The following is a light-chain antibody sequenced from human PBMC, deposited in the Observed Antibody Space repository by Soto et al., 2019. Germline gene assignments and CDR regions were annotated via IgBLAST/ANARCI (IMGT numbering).Light chain of an antibody. V-gene: IGLV2-14*03. CDR1: SSDVGAYNF. J-gene: IGLJ2*01. CDR2: DVS. Sequence: QSVLTQPASVSGSPGQSITISCTGTSSDVGAYNFVSWYQHHPGKAPKLMIYDVSNRPSGVSNRFSGSKSGNTASLTISGLQAEDEADYYCSSYTSSRNVIFGGGTKLTVL. CDR3: SSYTSSRNVI.